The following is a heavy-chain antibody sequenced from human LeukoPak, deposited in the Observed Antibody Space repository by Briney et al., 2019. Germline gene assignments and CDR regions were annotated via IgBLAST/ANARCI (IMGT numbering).Heavy chain of an antibody. J-gene: IGHJ4*02. CDR3: AKGGKWDVTPFDY. Sequence: GGSLRLSCAASGFTFASYSMNWVRQAPGKGLEWVSTISGGGGSTYYADSVKGRFTISRDNSKNTLYLQVNSLRAEDTAVYYCAKGGKWDVTPFDYWGQGTLVTVSS. CDR1: GFTFASYS. V-gene: IGHV3-23*01. CDR2: ISGGGGST. D-gene: IGHD1-26*01.